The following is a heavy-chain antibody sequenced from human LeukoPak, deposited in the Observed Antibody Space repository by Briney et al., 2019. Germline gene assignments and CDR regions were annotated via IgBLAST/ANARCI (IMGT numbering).Heavy chain of an antibody. V-gene: IGHV3-23*01. Sequence: GGSLRLSCLASGVTFSSSSMSWVRQAPGKGLEWVSAISPGDYTAYYADSVKGRFTVSRDNSKNTLYLQMNSLRTEDTALYYCAKGQYCSSTTCFMASDYWGQGTLVTVSS. D-gene: IGHD2-2*01. CDR3: AKGQYCSSTTCFMASDY. CDR1: GVTFSSSS. J-gene: IGHJ4*02. CDR2: ISPGDYTA.